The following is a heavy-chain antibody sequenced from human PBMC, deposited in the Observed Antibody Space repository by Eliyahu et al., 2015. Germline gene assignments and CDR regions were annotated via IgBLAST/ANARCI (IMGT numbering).Heavy chain of an antibody. D-gene: IGHD3-16*01. CDR2: ISGSGGST. CDR3: AKRPRGDDY. J-gene: IGHJ4*02. V-gene: IGHV3-23*01. CDR1: GFTFSTYA. Sequence: EVRLLESGGGLVQPGGSLRLPCPALGFTFSTYAMSWVRQAPGKGLHWVSSISGSGGSTFYADSVKGRFTISRDNSKNTLYLQMNSLRAEDTAVYYCAKRPRGDDYWGQGTLVTVSS.